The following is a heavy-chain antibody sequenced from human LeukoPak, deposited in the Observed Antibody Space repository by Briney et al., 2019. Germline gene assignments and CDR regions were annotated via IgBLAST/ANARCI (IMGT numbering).Heavy chain of an antibody. CDR1: GSTFDDYA. V-gene: IGHV3-9*03. J-gene: IGHJ4*02. Sequence: GGSLRLSCAASGSTFDDYAMHWVRQAPGKGLEWVSGISWNSGSIDYADSVKGRFTISRDNAKNSLYLQMNSLRGEDMALYYCAKAESSAWYRPFDYWGQGTLVTVSS. D-gene: IGHD6-19*01. CDR2: ISWNSGSI. CDR3: AKAESSAWYRPFDY.